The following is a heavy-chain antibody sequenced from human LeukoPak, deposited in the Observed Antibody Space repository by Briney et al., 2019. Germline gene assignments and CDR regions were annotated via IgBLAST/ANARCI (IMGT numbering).Heavy chain of an antibody. J-gene: IGHJ4*02. V-gene: IGHV3-74*01. CDR2: GDGSST. D-gene: IGHD4-11*01. CDR3: ARDDYNRL. CDR1: GFTLSDTW. Sequence: GGSLRLSCAASGFTLSDTWMHWVRPAPGKGLVWVSRGDGSSTTYADSVKGRFTISRDNAKNTLYLQMNSLRAEDTAVYYCARDDYNRLWGQGTLVTVSS.